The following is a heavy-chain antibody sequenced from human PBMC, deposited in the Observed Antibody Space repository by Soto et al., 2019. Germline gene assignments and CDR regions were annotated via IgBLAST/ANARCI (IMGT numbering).Heavy chain of an antibody. Sequence: QVQVVESGGGVVQPGRSLRLSCAASGFSFSSYAMHWVRQAPGKGLEWVAVISYDGRNKYYEDSVKGRFTISRDNSKNTLYLQMNSLRAEDTGVYYCAREIERLLGYWGQGTLVTVS. CDR2: ISYDGRNK. J-gene: IGHJ4*02. CDR1: GFSFSSYA. CDR3: AREIERLLGY. V-gene: IGHV3-30*04. D-gene: IGHD3-3*01.